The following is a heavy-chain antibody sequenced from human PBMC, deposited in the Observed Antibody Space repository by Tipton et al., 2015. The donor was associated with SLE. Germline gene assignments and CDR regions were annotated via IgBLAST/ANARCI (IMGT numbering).Heavy chain of an antibody. CDR1: GGSISSYY. Sequence: TLSLTSTVSGGSISSYYWSWIRQPPGKGLEWIGYIYYSGSTYYNPSLKSRVTISVDTSKNQFSLKRSSVTAADTAVYYCARLDGDFDYWGQGTLVTVSS. J-gene: IGHJ4*02. CDR3: ARLDGDFDY. CDR2: IYYSGST. D-gene: IGHD4-17*01. V-gene: IGHV4-59*08.